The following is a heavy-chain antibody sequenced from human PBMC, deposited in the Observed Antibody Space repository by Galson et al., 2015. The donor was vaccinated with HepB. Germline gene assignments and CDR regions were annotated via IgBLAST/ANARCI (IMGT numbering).Heavy chain of an antibody. CDR1: GGSLSSCDYY. Sequence: TLSLTCTVSGGSLSSCDYYWSWSRQHPGQGLEWNGYNYYSGSTYYNPSLRSRVHITIDTSKNQFSLKLSSMTAADTAVYYCARGKKQYYYGSGNYYRDFDYWGQGTLVTVSS. D-gene: IGHD3-10*01. CDR2: NYYSGST. J-gene: IGHJ4*02. CDR3: ARGKKQYYYGSGNYYRDFDY. V-gene: IGHV4-31*03.